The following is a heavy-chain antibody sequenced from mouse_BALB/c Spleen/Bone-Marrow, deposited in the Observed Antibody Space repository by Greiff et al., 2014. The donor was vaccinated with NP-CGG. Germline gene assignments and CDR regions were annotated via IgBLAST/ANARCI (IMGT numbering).Heavy chain of an antibody. V-gene: IGHV1-5*01. CDR3: TKEWYYGFDY. J-gene: IGHJ2*01. CDR2: IYPGNSDT. D-gene: IGHD1-1*01. CDR1: GYSFTSYW. Sequence: EVHLQQSGTVLARPGASVKMSCKASGYSFTSYWMHWVKQGPGQGLEWIGAIYPGNSDTSYNQKFKGKAKLTAVTSASTAYMELSSLTNEDSAVYYCTKEWYYGFDYWGQGTTLTVSS.